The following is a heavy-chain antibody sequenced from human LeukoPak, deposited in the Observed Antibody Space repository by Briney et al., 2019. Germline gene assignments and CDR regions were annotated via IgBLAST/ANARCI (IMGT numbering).Heavy chain of an antibody. CDR3: ARVSMGGTYYYFDP. D-gene: IGHD1-26*01. V-gene: IGHV4-31*03. CDR1: GGSISSGGYY. CDR2: IYYSGST. J-gene: IGHJ4*02. Sequence: PSETLSLTCTVSGGSISSGGYYWSWIRQHPGKGLEWIGYIYYSGSTYYNPSLKSRVTISVDTSKNQFSLKLSSVTAAGTAVYYCARVSMGGTYYYFDPWGQGTLVTVSS.